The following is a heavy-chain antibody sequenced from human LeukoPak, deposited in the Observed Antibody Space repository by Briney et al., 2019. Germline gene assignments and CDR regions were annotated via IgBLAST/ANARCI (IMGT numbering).Heavy chain of an antibody. CDR2: IIPILGIA. CDR1: GGTFSSYA. J-gene: IGHJ4*02. Sequence: SVKVSCKASGGTFSSYAISWVRQAPGQGLEWMGRIIPILGIANYAQKFQGRVTITADKSTSTAYMELSSLRSEDTAVYYCASDFEYCGGDCYIHDYWGQGTLVTVSS. V-gene: IGHV1-69*04. CDR3: ASDFEYCGGDCYIHDY. D-gene: IGHD2-21*02.